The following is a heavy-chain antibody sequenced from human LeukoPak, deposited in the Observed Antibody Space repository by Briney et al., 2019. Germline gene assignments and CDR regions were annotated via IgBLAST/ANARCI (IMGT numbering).Heavy chain of an antibody. CDR2: ICYSGST. CDR3: ARDVSPGTTNAFDI. Sequence: SETLSLTCTVSGGSISSGGYYWSWIRQHPGKGLEWIGYICYSGSTYYNPSLKSRVTISVDTSKNQFSLKLSSVTAADTAVYYCARDVSPGTTNAFDIWGQGTMVTVSS. D-gene: IGHD1-1*01. V-gene: IGHV4-31*03. J-gene: IGHJ3*02. CDR1: GGSISSGGYY.